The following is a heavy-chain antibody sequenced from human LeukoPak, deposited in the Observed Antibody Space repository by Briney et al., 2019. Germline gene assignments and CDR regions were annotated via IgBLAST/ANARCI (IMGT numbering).Heavy chain of an antibody. J-gene: IGHJ4*02. D-gene: IGHD3-10*01. V-gene: IGHV1-2*02. CDR3: ARADIRVRAIYDY. CDR1: GYTFTDYY. CDR2: INPNSGGT. Sequence: ASVKVSCKGSGYTFTDYYMHWVRQAPGQGREWMGWINPNSGGTNYAQKFQGRVTMTRDTSISTAYMELSRLRSDDTAVYYCARADIRVRAIYDYWGQGTLVTVS.